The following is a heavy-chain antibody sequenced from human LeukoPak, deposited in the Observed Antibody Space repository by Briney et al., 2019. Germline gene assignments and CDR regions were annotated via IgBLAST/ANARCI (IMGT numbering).Heavy chain of an antibody. D-gene: IGHD2-2*01. CDR1: GGSISSYY. J-gene: IGHJ4*02. Sequence: SETLSLTCTVSGGSISSYYWSWIRQPPGKGLEWMGYIYYSGSTNYNPSLKSRVTISVDTSKNQFSLKLSSVTAADTAVYYCARGSCSSTSCYARPYYFDYWGQGTLVTVSS. CDR2: IYYSGST. CDR3: ARGSCSSTSCYARPYYFDY. V-gene: IGHV4-59*01.